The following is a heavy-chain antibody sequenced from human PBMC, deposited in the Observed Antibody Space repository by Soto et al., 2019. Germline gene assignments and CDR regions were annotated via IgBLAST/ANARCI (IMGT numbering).Heavy chain of an antibody. J-gene: IGHJ6*02. CDR3: ARGGGTYSTSYGMDV. D-gene: IGHD5-18*01. Sequence: SETLSLTCDVSGGVVSSINWWSWVRQPPGKTLEWIGEVFHSGTTNYNPSLKSRVTMSVDKSKNQLSLKLSSVTAADTAVYYCARGGGTYSTSYGMDVWGQGTTVTVS. CDR2: VFHSGTT. CDR1: GGVVSSINW. V-gene: IGHV4-4*02.